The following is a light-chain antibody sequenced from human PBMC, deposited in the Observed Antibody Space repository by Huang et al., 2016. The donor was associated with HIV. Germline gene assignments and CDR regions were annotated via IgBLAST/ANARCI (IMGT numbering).Light chain of an antibody. V-gene: IGKV2-30*02. CDR1: QSLEHSDGSTY. Sequence: EVVMTQSPLSLPVTLGQPASTSCRSSQSLEHSDGSTYLNWFQQRPGQSPRRLFFRVSNGDSGVPDRFTASGSGTDFTLKIRRVEAEDAAIYYCMQGTHWPWTFGQGTKVEI. CDR3: MQGTHWPWT. J-gene: IGKJ1*01. CDR2: RVS.